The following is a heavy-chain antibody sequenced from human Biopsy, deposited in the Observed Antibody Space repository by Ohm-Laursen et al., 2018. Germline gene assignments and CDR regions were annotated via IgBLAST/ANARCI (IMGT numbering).Heavy chain of an antibody. CDR2: IIGIFRTA. D-gene: IGHD1/OR15-1a*01. CDR3: ARGGGYNWNNGWFDP. V-gene: IGHV1-69*13. CDR1: GGTFSSSA. Sequence: ASVKVSCKASGGTFSSSAITWVRQAPGQGLEWMGGIIGIFRTAHYTQKFQGRVTITADEFMSTAYMELSSLRSEDTAVYYCARGGGYNWNNGWFDPWGQGTLVTVSS. J-gene: IGHJ5*02.